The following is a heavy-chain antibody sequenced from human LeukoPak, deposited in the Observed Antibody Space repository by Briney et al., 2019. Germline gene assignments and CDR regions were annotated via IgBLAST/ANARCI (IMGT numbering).Heavy chain of an antibody. CDR1: GYTFTSYD. J-gene: IGHJ4*02. Sequence: ASVKVSCKASGYTFTSYDINWVRQATGQGLEWMGWMNPNSGNTGYAQKFQGRVTMTRNNSISTAYMELSSLRSEDTAVYYCARGGGYCSGGSCPYYFDYWGQGTLATVSS. V-gene: IGHV1-8*01. CDR2: MNPNSGNT. D-gene: IGHD2-15*01. CDR3: ARGGGYCSGGSCPYYFDY.